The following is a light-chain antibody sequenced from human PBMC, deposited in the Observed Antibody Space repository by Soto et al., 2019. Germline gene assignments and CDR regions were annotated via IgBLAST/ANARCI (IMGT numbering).Light chain of an antibody. CDR2: DVS. CDR3: SSYTSSSTLSVV. CDR1: SSDVGGYNY. Sequence: QSVLTQPASVSGSPGQSITISCTGTSSDVGGYNYVSWYQQHPGKAPKLMIYDVSNRPSGVSSRFSGSKSGNTACLTISGLQAEDEADYYCSSYTSSSTLSVVFGGGTKLAVL. J-gene: IGLJ2*01. V-gene: IGLV2-14*01.